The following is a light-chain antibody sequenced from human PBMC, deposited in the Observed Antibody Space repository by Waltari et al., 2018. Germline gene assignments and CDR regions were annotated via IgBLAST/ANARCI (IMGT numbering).Light chain of an antibody. CDR1: QSISTY. CDR2: AAS. CDR3: HQTFSHPRPS. J-gene: IGKJ2*01. Sequence: DIQMTQSPSSLSASLGDRFTITCRASQSISTYLNWFQHKPGQAPKLLIYAASSLQSGVPSRFRGSGSGTDFTLTITSLQPEDFATYYCHQTFSHPRPSFGQGTKVDI. V-gene: IGKV1-39*01.